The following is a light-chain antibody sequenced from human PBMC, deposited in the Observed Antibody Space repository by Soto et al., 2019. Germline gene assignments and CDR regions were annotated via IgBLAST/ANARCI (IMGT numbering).Light chain of an antibody. CDR3: MQTVQFTWT. Sequence: EIVMTQTPLSLSVTPGQPASISCKSSQSLVFSDGKTYLHWYVQRPGQPPQLLIYAVSKRFSGVPGRFSGSGSGTDFTLKISRVEAEDVGVYYDMQTVQFTWTCGQGTKVEIK. V-gene: IGKV2D-29*01. J-gene: IGKJ1*01. CDR2: AVS. CDR1: QSLVFSDGKTY.